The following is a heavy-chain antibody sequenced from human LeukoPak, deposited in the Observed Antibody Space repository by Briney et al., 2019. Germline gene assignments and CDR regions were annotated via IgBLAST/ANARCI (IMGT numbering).Heavy chain of an antibody. J-gene: IGHJ6*03. V-gene: IGHV3-30-3*01. D-gene: IGHD4-17*01. CDR2: ISYDGSNK. Sequence: GRSLRLSCAASGFTFRSYAMHWVRQAPGKGLEWVAVISYDGSNKYYADSVKGRFTISRDNSKNTLYLQMNSLRAEDTAVYYCARDDAYYGDYEWGYVDRDYYMDVWGKGTTVTVSS. CDR1: GFTFRSYA. CDR3: ARDDAYYGDYEWGYVDRDYYMDV.